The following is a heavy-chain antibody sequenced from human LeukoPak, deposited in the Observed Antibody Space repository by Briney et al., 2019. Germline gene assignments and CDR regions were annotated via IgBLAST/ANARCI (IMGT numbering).Heavy chain of an antibody. CDR3: ARSGYSYGYAVDY. Sequence: PSETLSLTCTVSGGSISSGDYYWSWIRRPPGKGLEWIGYIYYSGSTYYNPSLKSRVTISVDTSKNQFSLKLSSVTAADTAVYYCARSGYSYGYAVDYWGQGTLVTVSS. CDR1: GGSISSGDYY. D-gene: IGHD5-18*01. CDR2: IYYSGST. V-gene: IGHV4-30-4*01. J-gene: IGHJ4*02.